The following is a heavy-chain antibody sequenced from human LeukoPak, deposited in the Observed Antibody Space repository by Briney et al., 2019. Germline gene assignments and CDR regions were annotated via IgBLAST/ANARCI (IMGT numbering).Heavy chain of an antibody. V-gene: IGHV4-4*02. CDR2: IYHSGST. J-gene: IGHJ4*02. Sequence: PSETLSLTCAVSGGSISSSNWWSWVRQPPGKGLEWIGEIYHSGSTNYNPSLKSRVTISVDKSKNQFSLKLSSVTAADTVVYYCAREGYGSGSYPPGDYWGQGTLVTVSS. CDR1: GGSISSSNW. D-gene: IGHD3-10*01. CDR3: AREGYGSGSYPPGDY.